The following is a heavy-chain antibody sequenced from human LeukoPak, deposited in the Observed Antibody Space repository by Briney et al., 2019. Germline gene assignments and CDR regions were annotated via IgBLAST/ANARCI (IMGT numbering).Heavy chain of an antibody. J-gene: IGHJ4*02. V-gene: IGHV7-4-1*02. CDR2: INTNTGNP. D-gene: IGHD3-9*01. CDR1: GYTFTSYA. Sequence: ASVKVSCKASGYTFTSYAMNWVRQAPGQGLEWMGWINTNTGNPTYAQGFTGRFVFSLDTSVSTAYLQISSLKAEDTAVYYCARVVNGYFELGDYFDYWGQGTLVTVSS. CDR3: ARVVNGYFELGDYFDY.